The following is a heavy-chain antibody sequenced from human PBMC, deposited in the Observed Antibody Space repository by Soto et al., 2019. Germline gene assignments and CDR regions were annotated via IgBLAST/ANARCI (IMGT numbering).Heavy chain of an antibody. Sequence: ASVKVSCKASGYTFTSYYMHWVRQAPGQGLEWMGIINPSGGSTSYAQKFQGRVTMTRDTSTSTVYMELSSLRSEDTAVYYCAIGYRGDNWNDGSFDIWGQGTMVTVSS. D-gene: IGHD1-20*01. V-gene: IGHV1-46*03. CDR1: GYTFTSYY. CDR2: INPSGGST. CDR3: AIGYRGDNWNDGSFDI. J-gene: IGHJ3*02.